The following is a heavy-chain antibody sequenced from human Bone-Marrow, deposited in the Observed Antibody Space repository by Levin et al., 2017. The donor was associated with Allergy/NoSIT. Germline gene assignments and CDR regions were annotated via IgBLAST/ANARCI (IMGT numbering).Heavy chain of an antibody. CDR1: DDSIDSGGYY. V-gene: IGHV4-31*03. CDR2: VYYSGGT. Sequence: SQTLSLTCSVSDDSIDSGGYYLSWVRQLSGKGLEWIGYVYYSGGTFYNPSLKSRTSISIDTSKRQFSLSLTSVTGADTAVYYCARHVRYRDAPTYFDHWGQGILVTVSS. D-gene: IGHD1-26*01. J-gene: IGHJ4*02. CDR3: ARHVRYRDAPTYFDH.